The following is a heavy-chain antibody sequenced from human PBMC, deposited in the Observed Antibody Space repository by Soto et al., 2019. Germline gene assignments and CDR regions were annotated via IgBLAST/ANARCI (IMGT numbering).Heavy chain of an antibody. CDR2: ISGSDGST. V-gene: IGHV3-23*01. D-gene: IGHD3-22*01. CDR1: GFIFSSYA. CDR3: AKDGVAHIPLYTSGSSYDH. J-gene: IGHJ4*02. Sequence: TVGSLRLSCAASGFIFSSYAMSWVRQAPGKGLEWVSAISGSDGSTYYADSVKGRFTISRDNSRNTLYLQMNSLRAKDTAVYYCAKDGVAHIPLYTSGSSYDHWGQGTLVTVSS.